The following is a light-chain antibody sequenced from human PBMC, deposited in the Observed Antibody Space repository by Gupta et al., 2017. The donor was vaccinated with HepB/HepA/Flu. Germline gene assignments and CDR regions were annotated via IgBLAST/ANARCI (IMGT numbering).Light chain of an antibody. CDR3: QSYDSSLSAFYV. J-gene: IGLJ1*01. V-gene: IGLV1-40*01. CDR2: GNS. CDR1: SSNIGAGYD. Sequence: HSVLPQPPSVSGAPGQLVTISCTGSSSNIGAGYDVHWYQQLPGTAPKLLIYGNSNRPSGVPDRFSGSKSGTSASLAITGLQAEDEADYYCQSYDSSLSAFYVFGTGTKVTVL.